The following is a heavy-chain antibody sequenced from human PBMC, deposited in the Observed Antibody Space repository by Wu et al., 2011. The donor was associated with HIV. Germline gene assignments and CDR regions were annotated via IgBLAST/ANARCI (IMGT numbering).Heavy chain of an antibody. CDR1: GGTFSSYT. J-gene: IGHJ4*02. V-gene: IGHV1-69*05. CDR3: GAKKRKNRGGMQD. D-gene: IGHD3-16*01. Sequence: QVQLGSRSGAEVKKPGSSVKVSCKVSGGTFSSYTINWVRQAPGQGLEWVGGIIAMFGTANYAQEFQGRVTITTDESTSTAYMELSSLRSEDTAVFYCGAKKRKNRGGMQDWGQGTPGHRLL. CDR2: IIAMFGTA.